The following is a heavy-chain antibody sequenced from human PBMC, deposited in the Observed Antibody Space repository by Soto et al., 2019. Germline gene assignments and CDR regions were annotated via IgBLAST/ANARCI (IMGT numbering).Heavy chain of an antibody. CDR2: IYYSGST. CDR1: GGSVSSGSYY. V-gene: IGHV4-61*01. Sequence: PSETLSLTCTVSGGSVSSGSYYWSWIRQPPGKGLEWIGYIYYSGSTNYNPSLKSRVTISVDTSKNQFSLKLSSVTAADTAVYYCARGARPPPNFDYWGQGTLVTVSS. D-gene: IGHD6-6*01. J-gene: IGHJ4*02. CDR3: ARGARPPPNFDY.